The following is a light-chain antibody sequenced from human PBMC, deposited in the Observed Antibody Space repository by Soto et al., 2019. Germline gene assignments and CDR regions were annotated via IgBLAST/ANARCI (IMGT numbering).Light chain of an antibody. CDR1: TIGSKS. J-gene: IGLJ2*01. CDR3: QVWDSSGGHVI. Sequence: SYELTQPPSVSVAPGQTARITCGGDTIGSKSVHWYQQRPGQAPVLVLYDDSDRPSGTPERFSGSNSGDTATLTISRVEAGDEADYYCQVWDSSGGHVIFGGGTKVTVL. CDR2: DDS. V-gene: IGLV3-21*02.